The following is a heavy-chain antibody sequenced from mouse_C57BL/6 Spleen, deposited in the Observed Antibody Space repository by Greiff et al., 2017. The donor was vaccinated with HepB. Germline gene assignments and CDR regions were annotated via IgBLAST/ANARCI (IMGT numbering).Heavy chain of an antibody. CDR2: IDPSDSYT. D-gene: IGHD1-1*02. J-gene: IGHJ4*01. CDR3: ARSGTMVPYYAMDY. V-gene: IGHV1-59*01. Sequence: VQLQQSGAELVRPGTSVKLSCKASGYTFTSYWMHWVKQRPGQGLEWIGVIDPSDSYTNYNQKFKGKATLTVDTSSSTAYMQLSSLTSEDSAGYYCARSGTMVPYYAMDYWGQGTSVTVSS. CDR1: GYTFTSYW.